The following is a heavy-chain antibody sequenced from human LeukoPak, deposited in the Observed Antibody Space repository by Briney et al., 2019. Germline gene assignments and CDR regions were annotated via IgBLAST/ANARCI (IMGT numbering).Heavy chain of an antibody. J-gene: IGHJ4*02. V-gene: IGHV4-31*03. CDR1: GGSISSGGYY. D-gene: IGHD2-21*02. CDR3: ARGGYCGGDCYYYFDY. Sequence: PSETLSLTCTVSGGSISSGGYYWSWIRQHPGKGLEWIGEINHSGSTNYNPSLKSRVTISVDTSKNQFSLKLSSVTAADTAVYYCARGGYCGGDCYYYFDYWGQGTLVTVSS. CDR2: INHSGST.